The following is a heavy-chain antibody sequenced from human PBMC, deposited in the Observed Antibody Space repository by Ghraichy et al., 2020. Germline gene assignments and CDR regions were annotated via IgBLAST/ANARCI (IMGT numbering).Heavy chain of an antibody. J-gene: IGHJ5*02. Sequence: SETLSLTCTVSGGSISSYYWSWIRQPPGKGLEWIGYIYYSGSTNYNPSLKSRVTISVDTSKNQFSLKLSSVTAADTAVYDCARIYYDFWSGYLNWFDPWGQGTLVTVSS. D-gene: IGHD3-3*01. CDR2: IYYSGST. V-gene: IGHV4-59*01. CDR3: ARIYYDFWSGYLNWFDP. CDR1: GGSISSYY.